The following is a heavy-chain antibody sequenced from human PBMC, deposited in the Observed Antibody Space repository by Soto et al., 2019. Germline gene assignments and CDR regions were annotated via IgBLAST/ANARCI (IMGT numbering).Heavy chain of an antibody. J-gene: IGHJ4*02. CDR1: GFTFSSYS. D-gene: IGHD5-18*01. CDR2: ISYDGSNK. CDR3: AREIYSDETESAGGY. V-gene: IGHV3-30-3*01. Sequence: QVQLVESGGGLVQPGRSLRLSCAASGFTFSSYSMHWVRQAPGKGLVWVAVISYDGSNKYYADSVKGRFTISRDNSKNTLYLQMHSLRAEDTAVYYCAREIYSDETESAGGYWGQGTLVTVSS.